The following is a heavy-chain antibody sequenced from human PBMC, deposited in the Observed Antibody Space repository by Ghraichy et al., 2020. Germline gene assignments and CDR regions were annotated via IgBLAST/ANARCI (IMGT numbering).Heavy chain of an antibody. J-gene: IGHJ4*02. CDR1: GFTFSSYA. D-gene: IGHD3-22*01. CDR3: AKDQMIVVGYFDY. CDR2: ISGSGGST. V-gene: IGHV3-23*01. Sequence: GESLNISCAASGFTFSSYAMSWVRQAPGKGLEWVSAISGSGGSTYYADSVKGRFTISRDNSKNTLYLQMNSLRAEDTAVYYCAKDQMIVVGYFDYWGQGTLVTVSS.